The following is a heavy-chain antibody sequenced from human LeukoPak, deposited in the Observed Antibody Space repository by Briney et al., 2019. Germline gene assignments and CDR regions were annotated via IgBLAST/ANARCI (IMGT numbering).Heavy chain of an antibody. J-gene: IGHJ4*02. V-gene: IGHV3-23*01. CDR3: AKGHSGWLTFDY. Sequence: GGSLRLSCAASGFTFSSYAMSWVRQAPGKGLEWVSAISGSGGSTYYADSVKGRFTISRDNSKNTLYLQMNSLRAEDTAVYYRAKGHSGWLTFDYWGQGTLVTVSS. CDR2: ISGSGGST. CDR1: GFTFSSYA. D-gene: IGHD6-19*01.